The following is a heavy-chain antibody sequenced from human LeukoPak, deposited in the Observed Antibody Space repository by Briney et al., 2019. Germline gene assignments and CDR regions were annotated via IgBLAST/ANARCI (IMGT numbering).Heavy chain of an antibody. D-gene: IGHD3-22*01. CDR1: GFTVSSNY. CDR2: IYSGGST. J-gene: IGHJ4*02. CDR3: ARGVTMISHRYYFDY. Sequence: GGSLRLSCAASGFTVSSNYMSWVRQAPGKGLEWASLIYSGGSTYYADSVKGRFTISRDNSKNTLYLQMNSLRGEDTAVYYCARGVTMISHRYYFDYWGQGSLVTVSS. V-gene: IGHV3-53*01.